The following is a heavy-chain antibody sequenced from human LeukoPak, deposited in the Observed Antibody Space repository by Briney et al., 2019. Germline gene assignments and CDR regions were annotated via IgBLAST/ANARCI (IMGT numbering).Heavy chain of an antibody. V-gene: IGHV1-46*01. CDR2: INPSGGST. CDR3: ARRYSSGWYPDYYYYYMDV. Sequence: ASVKVSCKASGYTFTSYYMHWVRQAPGQGLEWMGIINPSGGSTSYAQKFQGRVTMTRDMSTSTVYMKLSSLRSEDTAVYYCARRYSSGWYPDYYYYYMDVWGKGTTVTVSS. CDR1: GYTFTSYY. D-gene: IGHD6-19*01. J-gene: IGHJ6*03.